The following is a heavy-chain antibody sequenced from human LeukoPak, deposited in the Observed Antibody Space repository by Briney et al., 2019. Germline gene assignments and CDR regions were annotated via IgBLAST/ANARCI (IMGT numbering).Heavy chain of an antibody. V-gene: IGHV4-31*03. CDR3: AREGSIVGDTWLSF. J-gene: IGHJ4*02. Sequence: SETLSLTCTVSGGSISSGGYYWSWIRQHPGKGLVWIGYIYYSGSTYYNPSLKSRGTISVDTSKNQFSLKLSSVTAADTAVYYCAREGSIVGDTWLSFWGQGTLVTVSS. D-gene: IGHD1-26*01. CDR2: IYYSGST. CDR1: GGSISSGGYY.